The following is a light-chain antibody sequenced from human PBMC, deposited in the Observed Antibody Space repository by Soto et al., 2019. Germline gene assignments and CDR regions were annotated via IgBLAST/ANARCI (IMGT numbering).Light chain of an antibody. J-gene: IGKJ2*01. Sequence: EVVMTQSPDTLSLSPGDAATLSCRPGHDVSVSLGWYQQRPGQAPRLLIHDASNRATGIPARFSGSGSGTDFTLIIGSLQPEDSALYYCQQRASWPFTLGQGTKVDIK. CDR3: QQRASWPFT. V-gene: IGKV3-11*01. CDR2: DAS. CDR1: HDVSVS.